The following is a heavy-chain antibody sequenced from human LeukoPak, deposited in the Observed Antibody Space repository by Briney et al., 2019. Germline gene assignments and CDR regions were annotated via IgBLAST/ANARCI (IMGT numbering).Heavy chain of an antibody. D-gene: IGHD6-19*01. Sequence: PETLSLTCAVYGGSFSGYYWSWIRQPPGKGLEWIGEINHSGSTNYNPSLKSRVTISVDTSKNQFSLKLSSVTAADTAVYYCASLDGLEAPDYWGQGALVTVSS. CDR3: ASLDGLEAPDY. CDR1: GGSFSGYY. J-gene: IGHJ4*02. CDR2: INHSGST. V-gene: IGHV4-34*01.